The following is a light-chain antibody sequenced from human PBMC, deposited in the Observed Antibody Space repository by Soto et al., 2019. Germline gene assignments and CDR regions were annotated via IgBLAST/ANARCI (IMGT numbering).Light chain of an antibody. CDR1: QSVSSSS. J-gene: IGKJ1*01. Sequence: EIVLTQSPGTLSLSPGERATLSCRASQSVSSSSLAWYQQKPGQAPRLLIYGASNRATGIPDRFSGSGSGTDFTLTISRLEPEDFAVFYCQQYDSSPPTTFGQGTKVDIK. CDR2: GAS. V-gene: IGKV3-20*01. CDR3: QQYDSSPPTT.